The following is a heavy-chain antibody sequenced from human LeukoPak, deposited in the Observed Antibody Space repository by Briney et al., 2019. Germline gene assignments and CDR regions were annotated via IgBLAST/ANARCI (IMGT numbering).Heavy chain of an antibody. CDR1: GYTFTGYY. CDR2: INPNGGGT. D-gene: IGHD2-15*01. V-gene: IGHV1-2*02. Sequence: ASVKVSCKASGYTFTGYYMHWVRQAPGQGLEWMGWINPNGGGTNYAQKFQGRVTMTRDTSISTAYMELSRLRSDDTAVYYCARAVVVVAATRDYYYYYGMDVWGQGTTVTVSS. J-gene: IGHJ6*02. CDR3: ARAVVVVAATRDYYYYYGMDV.